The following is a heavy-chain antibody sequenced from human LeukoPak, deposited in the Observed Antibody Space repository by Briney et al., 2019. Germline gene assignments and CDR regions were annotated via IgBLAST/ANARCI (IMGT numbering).Heavy chain of an antibody. CDR1: GGTFSSYA. V-gene: IGHV1-69*13. D-gene: IGHD4-11*01. CDR3: ARTGDYSRGAFDI. J-gene: IGHJ3*02. Sequence: SVKVSCKASGGTFSSYAISWVRQAPGQGLEWMGGIIPIFGTANYAQKFQGRVTITADESTSTAYMELSSLRSEDTAVYYCARTGDYSRGAFDIWGQGTMVTVSS. CDR2: IIPIFGTA.